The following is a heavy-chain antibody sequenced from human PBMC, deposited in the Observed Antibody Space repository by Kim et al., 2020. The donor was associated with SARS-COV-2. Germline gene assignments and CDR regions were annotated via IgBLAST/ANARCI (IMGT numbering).Heavy chain of an antibody. J-gene: IGHJ6*02. CDR3: ARWVTTNYYYFGMDV. D-gene: IGHD4-17*01. CDR1: GYRFNSYG. V-gene: IGHV1-18*01. Sequence: ASVKVSCKASGYRFNSYGFSWVLQAPGQGLEWVGWINPYNGDTKYARKLQDRVTLTTDTPTTTAYMELRGLRSDDTAMYYCARWVTTNYYYFGMDVWGQGTTVTVSS. CDR2: INPYNGDT.